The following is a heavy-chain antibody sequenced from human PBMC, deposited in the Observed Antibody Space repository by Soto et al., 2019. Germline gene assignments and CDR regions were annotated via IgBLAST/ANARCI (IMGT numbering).Heavy chain of an antibody. Sequence: PGGSLRLSCAASGFTFSSYGMHWVRQAPGKGLEWVAVISYDGSNKYYADSVKGRFTISRDNSKNTLYLQMNSLRAEDTAVYYCAKLIVFEYSSSVGDYWGQGTLVTVSS. V-gene: IGHV3-30*18. CDR1: GFTFSSYG. J-gene: IGHJ4*02. CDR2: ISYDGSNK. D-gene: IGHD6-6*01. CDR3: AKLIVFEYSSSVGDY.